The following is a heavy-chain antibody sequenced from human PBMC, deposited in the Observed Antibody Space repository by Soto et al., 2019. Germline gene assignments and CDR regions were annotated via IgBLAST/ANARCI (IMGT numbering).Heavy chain of an antibody. CDR3: ARGIAALAPYPAPGFDY. J-gene: IGHJ4*02. CDR2: ISAYNGNT. Sequence: ASVKVSCKASGYTFTSYGISWVRQAPGQGLEWMGWISAYNGNTNYAQKLQGRVTMTTDTSTSTAYMELRSLRSDDTAVYYCARGIAALAPYPAPGFDYWGQGTLVTVSS. CDR1: GYTFTSYG. D-gene: IGHD6-6*01. V-gene: IGHV1-18*01.